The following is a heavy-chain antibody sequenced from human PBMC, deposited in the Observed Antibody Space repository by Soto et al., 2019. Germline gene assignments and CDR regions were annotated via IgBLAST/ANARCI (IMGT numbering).Heavy chain of an antibody. V-gene: IGHV3-23*01. CDR2: ISGSGGST. J-gene: IGHJ4*02. CDR1: GFTFSSYA. Sequence: PGGSLRLSCAASGFTFSSYAMSWVRQAPGKGLEWVSAISGSGGSTYYADSVKGRFTISRDNSKNTLYLQMNSLRAEDTAVYYCAKLYYDSSGYYHFDYWGQGTLVTVSS. D-gene: IGHD3-22*01. CDR3: AKLYYDSSGYYHFDY.